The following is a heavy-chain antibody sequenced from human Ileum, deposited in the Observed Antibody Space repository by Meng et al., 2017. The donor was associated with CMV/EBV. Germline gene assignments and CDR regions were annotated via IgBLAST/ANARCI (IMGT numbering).Heavy chain of an antibody. V-gene: IGHV3-66*01. Sequence: GESGGGLVRPGGSLGISCAASGFTISNTYTSWVRQAPGKGLEWVSVIHSGGDTYYADSVKGRFTISRDNSKNMVYLQMNSLRVEDTAVYHCARDPGYGASVTYDYWGQGTLVTVSS. D-gene: IGHD4-17*01. CDR3: ARDPGYGASVTYDY. J-gene: IGHJ4*02. CDR1: GFTISNTY. CDR2: IHSGGDT.